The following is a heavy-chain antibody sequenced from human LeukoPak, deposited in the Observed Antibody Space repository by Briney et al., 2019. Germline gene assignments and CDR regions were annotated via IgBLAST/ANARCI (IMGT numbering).Heavy chain of an antibody. CDR3: ARGGYYGSGTYHSPTSPH. CDR2: ISASGDNT. CDR1: GFTFSSYG. J-gene: IGHJ4*02. D-gene: IGHD3-10*01. Sequence: GGSLRLSCATSGFTFSSYGMTWVRQAPGKGLEWVSSISASGDNTYYADSVKGRFTFSRDNSKNTLYLQMNSLRAEDTAVYYCARGGYYGSGTYHSPTSPHWGQGTLVTVSS. V-gene: IGHV3-23*01.